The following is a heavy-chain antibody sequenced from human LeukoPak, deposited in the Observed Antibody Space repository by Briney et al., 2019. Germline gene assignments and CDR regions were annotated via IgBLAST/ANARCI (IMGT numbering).Heavy chain of an antibody. J-gene: IGHJ4*02. Sequence: SETLSLTCTVSGDSISSSSYYWGWIRQPPGKGLEWIASIYSSVTYYNPSLKSRVTISVDTSKNQFSLNLSSVTAADTAVYYCASRPFLWGFAYWGQGTLVTISS. V-gene: IGHV4-39*01. D-gene: IGHD3-16*01. CDR1: GDSISSSSYY. CDR2: IYSSVT. CDR3: ASRPFLWGFAY.